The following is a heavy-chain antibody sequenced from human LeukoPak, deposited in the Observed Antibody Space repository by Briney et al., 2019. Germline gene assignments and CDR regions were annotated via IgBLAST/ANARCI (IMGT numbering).Heavy chain of an antibody. CDR3: ARYYCSSPSCRYEGNWFDP. J-gene: IGHJ5*02. CDR2: IYYSGNT. Sequence: PSQTLSLTCTVSGGSISSGDYYWSWIRQPPGKGLEWIGYIYYSGNTYYNPSLKSRVTISVDTSKNQFSLKLTSVTAADTAVYYCARYYCSSPSCRYEGNWFDPWGQGTLVTVSS. V-gene: IGHV4-30-4*08. D-gene: IGHD2-2*01. CDR1: GGSISSGDYY.